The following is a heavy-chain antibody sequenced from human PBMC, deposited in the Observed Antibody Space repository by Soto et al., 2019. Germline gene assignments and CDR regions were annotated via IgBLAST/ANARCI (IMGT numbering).Heavy chain of an antibody. Sequence: GGSLRLSCAASGFTFSSYAMSWVRQAPGKGLEWVSAISGSGGSTYYADSVKGRFTISRDNSKNTLYLQMNSLRAEDTAVYYCAKDRLTLKGIAADNAFDIWGQGTMVTVSS. D-gene: IGHD6-13*01. CDR1: GFTFSSYA. CDR2: ISGSGGST. V-gene: IGHV3-23*01. J-gene: IGHJ3*02. CDR3: AKDRLTLKGIAADNAFDI.